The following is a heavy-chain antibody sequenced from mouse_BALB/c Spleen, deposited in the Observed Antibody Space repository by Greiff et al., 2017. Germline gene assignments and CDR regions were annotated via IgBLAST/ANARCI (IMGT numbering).Heavy chain of an antibody. J-gene: IGHJ4*01. CDR3: ARGNPYYAIDY. V-gene: IGHV1-9*01. D-gene: IGHD2-1*01. Sequence: QVQLQQSGAELMKPGASVKISCKATGYTFSSYWIEWVKQRPGHGLEWIGEILPGSGSTNYNEKFKGKATFTADTSSNTAYMQLSSLTSEDSAVYYCARGNPYYAIDYWGQGTSVTVSS. CDR2: ILPGSGST. CDR1: GYTFSSYW.